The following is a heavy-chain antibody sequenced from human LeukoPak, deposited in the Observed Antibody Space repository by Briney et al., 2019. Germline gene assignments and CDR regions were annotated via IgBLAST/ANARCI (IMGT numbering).Heavy chain of an antibody. V-gene: IGHV3-74*01. Sequence: GGSLRLSCAASGNYWMHWVRQAPGKGLVWVSHINSDGSWTSYADSVKGRFTISRDNAKNSLYLQMNSLRAEDTAVYYCARARSNYDYPAYFDYWGQGTLVTVSS. CDR2: INSDGSWT. CDR3: ARARSNYDYPAYFDY. CDR1: GNYW. J-gene: IGHJ4*02. D-gene: IGHD3-16*01.